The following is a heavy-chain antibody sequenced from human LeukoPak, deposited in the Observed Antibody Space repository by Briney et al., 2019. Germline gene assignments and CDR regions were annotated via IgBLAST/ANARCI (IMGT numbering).Heavy chain of an antibody. Sequence: GGSLRLSCAASGFTVSSNSMTWVRQAPGKGLEWVSIIYSGGSTYYADSVKGRFTISRDNSKNTLYLQMNSLRAEDTAVYYCAKEYGASRWGQGTLVTVSS. V-gene: IGHV3-53*01. D-gene: IGHD4/OR15-4a*01. CDR3: AKEYGASR. CDR2: IYSGGST. CDR1: GFTVSSNS. J-gene: IGHJ4*02.